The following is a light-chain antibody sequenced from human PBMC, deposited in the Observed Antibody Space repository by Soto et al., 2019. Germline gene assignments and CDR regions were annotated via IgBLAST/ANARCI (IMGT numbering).Light chain of an antibody. J-gene: IGLJ3*02. CDR2: GNN. CDR1: SSNIGAGYD. V-gene: IGLV1-40*01. CDR3: QSYDSSLSGWV. Sequence: QSVLTQPPSVSGAPGQRVTISCTGSSSNIGAGYDVHWYQQLPGTAPKLLIHGNNNRPSGVPDRISGPKSGTSASLAITGLQAEDEADYYCQSYDSSLSGWVFGGGTKLTVL.